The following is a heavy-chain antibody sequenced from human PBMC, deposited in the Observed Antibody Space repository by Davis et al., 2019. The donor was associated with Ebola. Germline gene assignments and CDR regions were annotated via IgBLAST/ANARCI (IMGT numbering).Heavy chain of an antibody. CDR3: ARDYYDSSGYWGGDH. Sequence: GGSLRLSCAASGFTFSSYSMNWVRQAPGKGLEWVSYISSSSSTIYYADSVKGRFTISRDNAKNSLYLQMNSLRAEDTAVYYCARDYYDSSGYWGGDHWGQGTLVTVSS. V-gene: IGHV3-48*01. J-gene: IGHJ4*02. CDR1: GFTFSSYS. CDR2: ISSSSSTI. D-gene: IGHD3-22*01.